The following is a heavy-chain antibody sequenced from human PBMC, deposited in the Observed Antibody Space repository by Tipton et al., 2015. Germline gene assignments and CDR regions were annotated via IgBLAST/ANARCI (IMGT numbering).Heavy chain of an antibody. CDR2: IYPGDSDT. J-gene: IGHJ6*02. V-gene: IGHV5-51*03. CDR3: ARALNAWGILSYYYYGLDV. CDR1: GYSFSTHW. D-gene: IGHD3-16*01. Sequence: QSGAEVKQPGESLKISCKGSGYSFSTHWIGWVRQMPGKGLEWMGIIYPGDSDTRYSPSFEGQVTISADKSSSTAFLQRSSLKASDSAIYFCARALNAWGILSYYYYGLDVWGQGTTVTVSS.